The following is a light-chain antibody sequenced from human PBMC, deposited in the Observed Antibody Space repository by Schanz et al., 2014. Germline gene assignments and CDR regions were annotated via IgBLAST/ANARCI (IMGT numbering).Light chain of an antibody. J-gene: IGKJ1*01. CDR3: QKYDGAPWT. Sequence: EIVLTQSPGTLSLSPGERATLSCRASQSVSSSYLAWYQQKPGQAPRLLIYGASSRATGIPDRFSGSGSGTVFTLTITRLEPEDFATYYCQKYDGAPWTFGQGTKVEIK. CDR2: GAS. CDR1: QSVSSSY. V-gene: IGKV3-20*01.